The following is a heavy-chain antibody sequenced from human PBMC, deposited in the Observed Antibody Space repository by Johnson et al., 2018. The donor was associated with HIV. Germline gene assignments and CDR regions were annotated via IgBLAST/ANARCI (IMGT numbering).Heavy chain of an antibody. J-gene: IGHJ3*02. CDR1: GFTFSSYG. CDR3: ARVVRKWGAHHDAFDI. CDR2: ISSSGSTI. V-gene: IGHV3-48*01. Sequence: VQLVESGGGLVQPGGSLRLSCVASGFTFSSYGMHWIRQAPGKGLEWVSYISSSGSTIYYADSVKGRFTISRDNSKNTLYLQMNSLRAEDTAVYYCARVVRKWGAHHDAFDIWGQGTMVTVSS. D-gene: IGHD1-26*01.